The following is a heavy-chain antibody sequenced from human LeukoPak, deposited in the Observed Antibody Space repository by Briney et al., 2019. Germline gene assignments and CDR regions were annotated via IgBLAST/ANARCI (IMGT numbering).Heavy chain of an antibody. CDR2: ISSTSSAI. CDR1: GFTFGSFS. V-gene: IGHV3-48*04. D-gene: IGHD4-17*01. Sequence: PGGSLRLSCAASGFTFGSFSMNWVRQAPGKGLEWLSYISSTSSAICYADSLKGRFTISRDNAKNSLYLQMNSLRAEDTAVYYCARVIAGYGDSAYWGQGTLVTVSS. CDR3: ARVIAGYGDSAY. J-gene: IGHJ4*02.